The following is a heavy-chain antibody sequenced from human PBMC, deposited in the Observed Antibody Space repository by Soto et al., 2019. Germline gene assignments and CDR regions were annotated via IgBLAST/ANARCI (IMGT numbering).Heavy chain of an antibody. V-gene: IGHV1-69*04. CDR2: IIPILGIA. D-gene: IGHD5-18*01. J-gene: IGHJ4*02. CDR3: ARDWRAANKDFDY. Sequence: GASVKVSCTASGGTFSSYTMSWVRQAHGQGLEWMGRIIPILGIANYAQKFQGRVTITADKSTSTAYMELSSLKIEDTALYYCARDWRAANKDFDYWGQGTLVTVSS. CDR1: GGTFSSYT.